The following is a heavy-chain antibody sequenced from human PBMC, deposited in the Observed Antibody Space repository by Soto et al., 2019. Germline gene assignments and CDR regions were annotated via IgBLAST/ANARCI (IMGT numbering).Heavy chain of an antibody. CDR3: AKARGSSTPAPGSY. CDR2: ISGSGGST. V-gene: IGHV3-23*01. Sequence: GGSLRLSCAASGFTFISYAMSWVRQAPGKGLEWVSAISGSGGSTYYADSVKGRFTISRDNSTNTLYLQMNSLGAEDTAVYYCAKARGSSTPAPGSYWGQGTLVTVSS. J-gene: IGHJ4*02. D-gene: IGHD2-2*01. CDR1: GFTFISYA.